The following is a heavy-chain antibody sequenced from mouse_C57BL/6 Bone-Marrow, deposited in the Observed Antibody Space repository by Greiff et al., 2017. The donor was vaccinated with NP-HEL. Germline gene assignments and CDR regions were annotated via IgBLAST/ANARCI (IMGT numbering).Heavy chain of an antibody. CDR1: GYTFTSYW. D-gene: IGHD4-1*01. CDR3: ARWGPTGPYAMDY. J-gene: IGHJ4*01. V-gene: IGHV1-64*01. Sequence: QVQLQQPGAELVKPGASVKLSCKASGYTFTSYWMHWVKQRPGQGLEWIGMIHPNSGSTNYNEKFKSKATLTVDKSSSTAYMQLSSLTSEDSAVYYCARWGPTGPYAMDYWCQGTSVTVSS. CDR2: IHPNSGST.